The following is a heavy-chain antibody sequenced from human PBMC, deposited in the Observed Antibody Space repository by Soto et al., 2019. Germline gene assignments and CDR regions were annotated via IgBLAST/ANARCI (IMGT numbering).Heavy chain of an antibody. CDR3: XRHAVHXXXFTDY. CDR2: IYYSGST. Sequence: QLQLQESGPGLVKPSETLSLTCTVSGGSISSSSYYWGWIRQPPGKGLEWIGSIYYSGSTYYNPSLXXXVXXSXXXXXXXXXXXXXXXXXXXXXXXXXXRHAVHXXXFTDYWGQGTLVTVSS. V-gene: IGHV4-39*01. CDR1: GGSISSSSYY. J-gene: IGHJ4*02.